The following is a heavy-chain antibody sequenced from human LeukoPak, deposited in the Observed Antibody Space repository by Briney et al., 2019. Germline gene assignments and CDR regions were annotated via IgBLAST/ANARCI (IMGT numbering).Heavy chain of an antibody. Sequence: SETLSLTCAVYGGSFSGYYWSWIRQPPGKGLEWIWEINHSGSTNYNPSLKSRVTISVDTSKNQFSLKLSSVTAADTAVYYCARGHGIRNWFDPWGQGTLVTVSS. J-gene: IGHJ5*02. V-gene: IGHV4-34*01. D-gene: IGHD1-14*01. CDR1: GGSFSGYY. CDR2: INHSGST. CDR3: ARGHGIRNWFDP.